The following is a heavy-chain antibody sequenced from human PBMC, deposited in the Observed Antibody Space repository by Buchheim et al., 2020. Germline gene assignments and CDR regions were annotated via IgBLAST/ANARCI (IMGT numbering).Heavy chain of an antibody. D-gene: IGHD4-17*01. CDR1: GVTFSSYA. J-gene: IGHJ6*02. CDR3: ARGGRTVTNYYYCGMDV. CDR2: IIPIFGTA. Sequence: QVQLVQSGAEVKKPGSSVKVSCKASGVTFSSYAISWVRQAPGQGLEWMGGIIPIFGTANYAQKFQGRVTITEDKSTSTAYMELSSLRSEDTAVYDGARGGRTVTNYYYCGMDVWGQGTT. V-gene: IGHV1-69*06.